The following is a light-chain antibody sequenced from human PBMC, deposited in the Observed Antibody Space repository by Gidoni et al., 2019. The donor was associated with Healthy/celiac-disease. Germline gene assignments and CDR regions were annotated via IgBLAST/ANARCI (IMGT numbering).Light chain of an antibody. J-gene: IGLJ3*02. CDR3: CSYAGSYTS. CDR1: SSDVGGYNY. V-gene: IGLV2-11*01. CDR2: DVS. Sequence: SCTGTSSDVGGYNYVSWYQQHPGKAPKLMIYDVSKRPSGVPDRFSGSKSGNTASLTISGLQAEDEADYYCCSYAGSYTSFGGGTKLTVL.